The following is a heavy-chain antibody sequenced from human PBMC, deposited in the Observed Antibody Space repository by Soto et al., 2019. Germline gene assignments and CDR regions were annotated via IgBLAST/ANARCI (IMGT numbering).Heavy chain of an antibody. V-gene: IGHV3-30-3*01. CDR1: GFTFSSYA. D-gene: IGHD5-12*01. CDR3: AREAGGYRPFDP. J-gene: IGHJ5*02. Sequence: QVQLVESGGGVVQPGRSLRLSCAASGFTFSSYAMHWVRRAPGKGLEWVAVISYDGSNKYYADSVKGRFTISRDNSKNTLYLQMNSLRAEDKAVYSCAREAGGYRPFDPWGQGTLVTVSS. CDR2: ISYDGSNK.